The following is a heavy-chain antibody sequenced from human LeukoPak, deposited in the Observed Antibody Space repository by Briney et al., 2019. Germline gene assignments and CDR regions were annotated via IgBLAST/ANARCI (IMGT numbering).Heavy chain of an antibody. V-gene: IGHV4-4*02. D-gene: IGHD6-25*01. CDR3: AREGGFYRPLDY. CDR2: VHLDGRT. CDR1: GGSVSSTNW. J-gene: IGHJ4*02. Sequence: TSETLSLTCGLSGGSVSSTNWWTWIRQPPGKGLEWIGEVHLDGRTNFNPSLKSRLTMSVDLSENHVSLKLTSVTAADTAVYYCAREGGFYRPLDYSGQGTLVTVSS.